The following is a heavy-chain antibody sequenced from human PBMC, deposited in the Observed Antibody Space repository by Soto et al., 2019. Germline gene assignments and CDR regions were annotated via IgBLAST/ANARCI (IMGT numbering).Heavy chain of an antibody. CDR2: ISYDGSNK. Sequence: QVQLVESGGGVVQPGRSLRLSCAASGFTFSSYAMHWVRQAPGKGLEGVAVISYDGSNKYYADSVKGRFTISRDNSKNTLYLQMNSLRAEDTAVYYCAREYSSSWYPHYGMDVWGQGTTVTVSS. J-gene: IGHJ6*02. CDR3: AREYSSSWYPHYGMDV. D-gene: IGHD6-13*01. CDR1: GFTFSSYA. V-gene: IGHV3-30-3*01.